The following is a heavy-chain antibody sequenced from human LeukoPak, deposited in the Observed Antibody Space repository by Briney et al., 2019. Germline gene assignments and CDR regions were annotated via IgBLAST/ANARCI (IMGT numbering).Heavy chain of an antibody. CDR1: GGTFSSYT. Sequence: GASVKLSCKASGGTFSSYTISWVRQAPGQGLEWMGRIIPILGIANYAQKFQGRVTITADKSTSTAYMELSSLRSEDTAVYYCASGGNPYSYYYYYYMDVWGKGTTVTVSS. CDR2: IIPILGIA. V-gene: IGHV1-69*02. D-gene: IGHD2-15*01. CDR3: ASGGNPYSYYYYYYMDV. J-gene: IGHJ6*03.